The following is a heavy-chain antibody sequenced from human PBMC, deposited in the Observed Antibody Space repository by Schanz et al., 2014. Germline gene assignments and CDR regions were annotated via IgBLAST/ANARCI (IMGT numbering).Heavy chain of an antibody. CDR1: GGTFNSYT. Sequence: QVQLVQSGAEVKKPGSSMKVSCKASGGTFNSYTINWVRQAPGQGLEWMGIINPSGGSTNYAQKFQGRVTMTTDTSTGTAYMELSSLISDDTALYYCTRGGYSYALSAFAVWGQGTMVTVSS. D-gene: IGHD5-18*01. V-gene: IGHV1-69*08. J-gene: IGHJ3*01. CDR3: TRGGYSYALSAFAV. CDR2: INPSGGST.